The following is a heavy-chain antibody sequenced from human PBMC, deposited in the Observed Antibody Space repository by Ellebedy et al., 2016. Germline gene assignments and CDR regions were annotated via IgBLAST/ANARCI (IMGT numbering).Heavy chain of an antibody. CDR3: AKVEVSGSRNNWFDP. V-gene: IGHV3-30*18. Sequence: GGSLRLSXAASGFSFKSHGMHWVRQAPGKGLEWVAVISHDGNNKFYGDSVKGRFTISRDNSKNTVWLQMNSLRAEDTAVYYCAKVEVSGSRNNWFDPWGQGTLVTVSS. J-gene: IGHJ5*02. CDR2: ISHDGNNK. D-gene: IGHD3-10*01. CDR1: GFSFKSHG.